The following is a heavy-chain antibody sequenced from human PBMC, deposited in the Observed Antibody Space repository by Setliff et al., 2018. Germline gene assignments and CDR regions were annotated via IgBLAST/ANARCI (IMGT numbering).Heavy chain of an antibody. CDR3: ARGYCDGIGCPAPLYYFDS. D-gene: IGHD2-21*01. CDR1: GYSFTLYA. Sequence: ASVKVSCKASGYSFTLYAMYWMRQAPGQRLEWMGWMNIDNGKTEYSQEFQDRVTFTRDTFAETAYMELRSLTSDDMAVYYCARGYCDGIGCPAPLYYFDSWGQGTLVTSPQ. V-gene: IGHV1-3*03. CDR2: MNIDNGKT. J-gene: IGHJ4*02.